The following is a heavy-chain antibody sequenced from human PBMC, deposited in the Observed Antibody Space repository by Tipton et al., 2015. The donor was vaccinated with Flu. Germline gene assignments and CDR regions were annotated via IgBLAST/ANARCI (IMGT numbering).Heavy chain of an antibody. J-gene: IGHJ5*02. V-gene: IGHV4-39*07. CDR3: ARRDYSNYVSEPKNLFDP. D-gene: IGHD4-11*01. CDR1: GDSIKSGNFF. CDR2: IFHSGNA. Sequence: TLSLTCTVSGDSIKSGNFFWAWIRQPPGKGLEWIGNIFHSGNAYHNPSLKSRVTISVDTSKNHFSLKLTSVTAADTAVYYCARRDYSNYVSEPKNLFDPWGQGALVTVSS.